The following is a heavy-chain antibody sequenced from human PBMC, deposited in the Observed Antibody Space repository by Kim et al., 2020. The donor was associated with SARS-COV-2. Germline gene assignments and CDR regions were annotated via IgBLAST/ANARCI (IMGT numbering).Heavy chain of an antibody. CDR2: ISGSGGDT. CDR3: AKKTGYSSSWSKY. Sequence: GGSLRLSCAASGFTFSSYAMSWVRQAPGKGLEWVSAISGSGGDTYYADSVKGRFTIYRDNSKNTLYLKMNSVRAEDTAVYYCAKKTGYSSSWSKYWGQGTLVTVS. V-gene: IGHV3-23*01. CDR1: GFTFSSYA. D-gene: IGHD6-13*01. J-gene: IGHJ4*02.